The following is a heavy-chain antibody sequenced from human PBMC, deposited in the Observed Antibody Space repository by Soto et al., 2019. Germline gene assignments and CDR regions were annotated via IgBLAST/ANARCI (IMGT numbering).Heavy chain of an antibody. D-gene: IGHD2-21*02. CDR2: IIPILGTT. V-gene: IGHV1-69*08. Sequence: QVQLVQSGAEVRKPGSSVQVSCRASGSTFSSYTVNWVRQAHGQGLEWIGRIIPILGTTDYARRFKGRVTITADRPAKTGDKEQHSLTAEDTAVYYCARRRYCGADCYSKFYYGMDVWGQGTTVTVSS. J-gene: IGHJ6*02. CDR3: ARRRYCGADCYSKFYYGMDV. CDR1: GSTFSSYT.